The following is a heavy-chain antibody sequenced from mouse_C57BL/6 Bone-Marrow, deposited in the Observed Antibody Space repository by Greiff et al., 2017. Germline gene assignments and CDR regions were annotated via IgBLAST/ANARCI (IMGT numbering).Heavy chain of an antibody. J-gene: IGHJ3*01. V-gene: IGHV10-1*01. Sequence: DVMLVESGGGLVQPKGSLKLSCAASGFSFNTYAMNWVRQAPGKGLEWVARIRSKSNNYATYYADSVKDRFTISRDDSESMLYLQMNNLKTEDTAMYYCVEEGYYDYVVAWFAYWGQGTLVTVSA. CDR3: VEEGYYDYVVAWFAY. D-gene: IGHD2-4*01. CDR1: GFSFNTYA. CDR2: IRSKSNNYAT.